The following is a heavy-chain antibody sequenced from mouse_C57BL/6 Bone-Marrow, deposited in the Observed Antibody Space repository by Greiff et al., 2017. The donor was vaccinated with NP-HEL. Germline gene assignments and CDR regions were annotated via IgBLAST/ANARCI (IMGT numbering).Heavy chain of an antibody. CDR1: GYTFTDYY. Sequence: EVQLQQSGPVLVKPGASVKMSCKASGYTFTDYYMNWVKQSHGKSLEWIGVINPYNGGTSYNQTFKGKATLTVDKSSSTAYMELNSLTSEDSAVYYCAREGDYDYDWYFDVWGTGTTVTVSS. V-gene: IGHV1-19*01. D-gene: IGHD2-4*01. J-gene: IGHJ1*03. CDR2: INPYNGGT. CDR3: AREGDYDYDWYFDV.